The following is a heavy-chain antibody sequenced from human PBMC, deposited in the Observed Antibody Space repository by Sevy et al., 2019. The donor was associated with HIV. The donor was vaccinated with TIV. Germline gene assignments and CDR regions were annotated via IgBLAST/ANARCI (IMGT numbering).Heavy chain of an antibody. Sequence: SETLSLTCAVSGYSISSGYYWGWIRQPPGKGLEWIGSIYHSGSTYYNPSLKSRVTISVDTSKNQFSLKLSSVTAADTAVYYCARDVSGPRDWGQGTLVTVSS. V-gene: IGHV4-38-2*02. CDR3: ARDVSGPRD. CDR2: IYHSGST. J-gene: IGHJ4*02. CDR1: GYSISSGYY. D-gene: IGHD6-19*01.